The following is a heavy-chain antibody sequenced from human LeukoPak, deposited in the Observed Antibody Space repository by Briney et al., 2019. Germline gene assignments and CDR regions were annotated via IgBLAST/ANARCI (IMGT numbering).Heavy chain of an antibody. CDR1: GGSIGSGSYY. D-gene: IGHD3-3*01. Sequence: SQTLSLTCTVSGGSIGSGSYYWSWIRQPAGKGLEWIGRIYTSGSTNYNPSLKSRVTISVDTSKNQFSLKLSSVTAADTAVYYCARDTWVDYDFWSGYYTGEDYYYYGMDVWGQGTTVTVSS. V-gene: IGHV4-61*02. CDR3: ARDTWVDYDFWSGYYTGEDYYYYGMDV. CDR2: IYTSGST. J-gene: IGHJ6*02.